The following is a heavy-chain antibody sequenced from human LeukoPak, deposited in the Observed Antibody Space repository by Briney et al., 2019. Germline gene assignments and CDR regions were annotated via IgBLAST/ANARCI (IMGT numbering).Heavy chain of an antibody. CDR1: GGSISSSSYY. CDR2: IYYSGST. J-gene: IGHJ3*02. V-gene: IGHV4-39*01. Sequence: SETLSLTCTVSGGSISSSSYYWGWIRQPPGKGLEWIGSIYYSGSTYYNPSLKSRVTISVDTSKNQFSLKLSSVTAADTAVYSCASPIKFDCSGGSCYGVPADAFDIWGQGTMVTVSS. D-gene: IGHD2-15*01. CDR3: ASPIKFDCSGGSCYGVPADAFDI.